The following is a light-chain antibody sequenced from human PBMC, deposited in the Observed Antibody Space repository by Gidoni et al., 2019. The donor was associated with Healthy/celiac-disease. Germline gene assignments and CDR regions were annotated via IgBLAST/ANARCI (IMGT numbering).Light chain of an antibody. J-gene: IGKJ4*01. V-gene: IGKV3-11*01. Sequence: EIVLTQSPATLSLSPGERATLSCRASQSVSSYLAWYQQKPGQAPRLLIYDASNRATGLPARFSGSGFGTDFTLTISSLEPEDFAVYYCQQRSNWPQNTFGGGTKVEIK. CDR2: DAS. CDR3: QQRSNWPQNT. CDR1: QSVSSY.